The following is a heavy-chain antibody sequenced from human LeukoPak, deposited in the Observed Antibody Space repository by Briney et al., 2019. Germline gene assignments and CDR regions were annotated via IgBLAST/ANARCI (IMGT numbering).Heavy chain of an antibody. CDR2: ISGSGGST. Sequence: PGGSLRLSCAASGFTFSSYAMSWVRQAPGKGLEWVSAISGSGGSTYYADSVKGRFTISRDNSKNTLYLQMNSLRAEDTAVYYCARDCGGDCYHFDYWGQGTLVTVSS. V-gene: IGHV3-23*01. CDR1: GFTFSSYA. D-gene: IGHD2-21*02. CDR3: ARDCGGDCYHFDY. J-gene: IGHJ4*02.